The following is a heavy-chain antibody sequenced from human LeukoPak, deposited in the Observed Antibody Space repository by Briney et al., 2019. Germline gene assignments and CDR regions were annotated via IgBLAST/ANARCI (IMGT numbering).Heavy chain of an antibody. CDR3: ARGGHSSSWYFDY. J-gene: IGHJ4*02. CDR1: GFTLSSYS. D-gene: IGHD6-13*01. V-gene: IGHV3-21*01. CDR2: ISSSSSYI. Sequence: PGGSLRLSCAASGFTLSSYSMNWVRQAPGKGLEWVSSISSSSSYIYYADSVKGRFTTSRDNAKNSLYLQMNSLRAEDTAVYYCARGGHSSSWYFDYWGQGTLVTVSS.